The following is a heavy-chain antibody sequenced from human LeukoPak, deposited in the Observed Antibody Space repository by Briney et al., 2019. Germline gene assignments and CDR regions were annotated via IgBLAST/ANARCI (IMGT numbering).Heavy chain of an antibody. CDR2: ISAYNGNT. Sequence: GASVKVSCKASGYTFTSYGISWVRQAPGQGLDWMGWISAYNGNTNYAQKLQGRVTMTTDTSTSTAYMELRSLRSDDTAVYYCAREVPLYSSSWYANPLDYWGQGTLVTVSS. V-gene: IGHV1-18*04. J-gene: IGHJ4*02. CDR1: GYTFTSYG. CDR3: AREVPLYSSSWYANPLDY. D-gene: IGHD6-13*01.